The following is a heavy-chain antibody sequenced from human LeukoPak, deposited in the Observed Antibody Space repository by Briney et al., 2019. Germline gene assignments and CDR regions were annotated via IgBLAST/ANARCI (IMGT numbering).Heavy chain of an antibody. V-gene: IGHV4-34*01. J-gene: IGHJ5*02. CDR3: ARGGRVVVVAATPRAFDP. Sequence: PSETLSLTCAVYGGSFSGYYWSWIRQPPGKGLEWIGEINHSGSTNYNSSLKSRVTISVDTSKNQFSLKLSSVTAADTAVYYCARGGRVVVVAATPRAFDPWGQGTLVTVSS. CDR2: INHSGST. CDR1: GGSFSGYY. D-gene: IGHD2-15*01.